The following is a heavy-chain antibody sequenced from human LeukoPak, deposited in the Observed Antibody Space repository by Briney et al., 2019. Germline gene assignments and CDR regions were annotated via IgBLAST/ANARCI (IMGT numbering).Heavy chain of an antibody. J-gene: IGHJ4*02. D-gene: IGHD4-23*01. CDR1: GGSISSYY. Sequence: SETLSLTCTVSGGSISSYYLSWIRQPPGKGLEWIGYIYYSGSTNYNPSLKSRVTISVDPTKNQFSLKLNSVIAADTAVYYCARGDYGGTTSEFDYWGQGTLVTVSS. CDR2: IYYSGST. V-gene: IGHV4-59*12. CDR3: ARGDYGGTTSEFDY.